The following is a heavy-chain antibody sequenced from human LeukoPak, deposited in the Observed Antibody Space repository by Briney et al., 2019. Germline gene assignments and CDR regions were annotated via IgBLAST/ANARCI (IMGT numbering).Heavy chain of an antibody. J-gene: IGHJ3*02. D-gene: IGHD3-10*01. CDR3: ARDMRKVRGVIANDAFDI. CDR2: IKQDGSEK. V-gene: IGHV3-7*01. Sequence: GGSLRLSCAASGFTFSTYSMSWVRQAPGKGLEWVANIKQDGSEKYYVDSVKGRFTISRDNAKNSLYLQMNSLRAEDTAVYYCARDMRKVRGVIANDAFDIWGQGTMVTVSS. CDR1: GFTFSTYS.